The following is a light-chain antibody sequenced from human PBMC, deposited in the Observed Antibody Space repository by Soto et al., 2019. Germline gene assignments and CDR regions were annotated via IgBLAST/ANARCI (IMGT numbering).Light chain of an antibody. J-gene: IGKJ1*01. CDR1: QALYKSY. CDR2: GAS. Sequence: IVLTQSPGTLSLSPWASATLSCRASQALYKSYLAWYQQRPGQAPRLLISGASIRTSGIPDRFSGSRSGTDFTLTISRLEPEDFSVYYCQQRSNWPKWTFGQGTKVDIK. CDR3: QQRSNWPKWT. V-gene: IGKV3D-20*02.